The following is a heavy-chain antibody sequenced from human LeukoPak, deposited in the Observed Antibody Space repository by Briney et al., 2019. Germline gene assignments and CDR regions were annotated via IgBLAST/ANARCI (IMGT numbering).Heavy chain of an antibody. CDR2: IYHSGST. CDR1: GYSISSGYY. D-gene: IGHD6-13*01. V-gene: IGHV4-38-2*02. J-gene: IGHJ4*02. CDR3: ARSSSLDTRPFDY. Sequence: SETLSLTCTVSGYSISSGYYWGWIRQPPGKGLEWIGSIYHSGSTYYNPSLKSRVTISVDTSKNQFSLKLSSVTAADTAVYYCARSSSLDTRPFDYWGQGTLVTVSS.